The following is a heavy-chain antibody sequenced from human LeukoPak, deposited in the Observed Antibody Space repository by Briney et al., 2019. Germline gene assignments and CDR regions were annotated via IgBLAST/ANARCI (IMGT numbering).Heavy chain of an antibody. CDR2: IGCSYGNT. D-gene: IGHD3-10*01. J-gene: IGHJ4*02. CDR3: AKDIGYGSVITSPRGDY. Sequence: GDSLRLSCAASGFTFSSYSMIGVRQAPGKGLEDGSAIGCSYGNTYYADSVTRRFTIYRDNSQNTLYLHLSSLRAEDTDVYYCAKDIGYGSVITSPRGDYWGQGALVTVSS. CDR1: GFTFSSYS. V-gene: IGHV3-23*01.